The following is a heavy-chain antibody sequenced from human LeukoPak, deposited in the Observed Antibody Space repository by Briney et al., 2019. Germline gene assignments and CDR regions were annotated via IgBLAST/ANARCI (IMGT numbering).Heavy chain of an antibody. CDR2: IYSGGST. J-gene: IGHJ4*02. D-gene: IGHD3-22*01. V-gene: IGHV3-66*01. CDR3: ARDSLYYYDSSGYR. CDR1: GFTVSSNY. Sequence: PGGSLRLSCAASGFTVSSNYMSWVRQALGRGLEWVSIIYSGGSTYYADSVKGRFTISGDNAKNTLYLQMNSLRAEDTAVYYCARDSLYYYDSSGYRWGQGTLVTVSS.